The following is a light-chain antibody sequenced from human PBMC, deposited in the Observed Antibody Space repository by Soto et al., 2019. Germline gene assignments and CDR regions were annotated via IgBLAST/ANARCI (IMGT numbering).Light chain of an antibody. CDR1: SSNIGNNY. CDR3: GTWDSSLSAVV. CDR2: DNN. V-gene: IGLV1-51*01. J-gene: IGLJ2*01. Sequence: QSVLTQPPSVSAAPGQKVTISCSGSSSNIGNNYVSWYQHLPGTAPKLLIYDNNKRPSGIPDRFSGSKSGTSATLGITGLQTWDEADYYCGTWDSSLSAVVFGGGTKVTVL.